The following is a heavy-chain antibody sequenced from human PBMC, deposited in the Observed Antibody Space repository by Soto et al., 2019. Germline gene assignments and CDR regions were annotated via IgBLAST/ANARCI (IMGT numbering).Heavy chain of an antibody. Sequence: SVKVSCKASGGTFSSYAISWVRQAPGQGLEXXGXXIXXXXXAXXAQKFQGRVTITADESTSTAYMELSRLRSDDTAVYYCARDYGSSFDYWGQGTLVTVSS. D-gene: IGHD6-13*01. CDR1: GGTFSSYA. CDR3: ARDYGSSFDY. J-gene: IGHJ4*02. CDR2: XIXXXXXA. V-gene: IGHV1-69*13.